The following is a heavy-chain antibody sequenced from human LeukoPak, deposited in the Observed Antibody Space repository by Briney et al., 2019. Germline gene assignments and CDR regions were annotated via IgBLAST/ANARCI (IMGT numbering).Heavy chain of an antibody. V-gene: IGHV3-33*06. CDR3: AKKAGNDYGDQNWFDP. J-gene: IGHJ5*02. Sequence: GGSLRLSCAASGFTFSAYGMHWVRQAPGKGLEWVAIIWYDGTNKYYTDSVKGRFTISRDNSKNTLYLQTNSLRAEDTAVYYCAKKAGNDYGDQNWFDPWGQGTLVTVSS. CDR2: IWYDGTNK. CDR1: GFTFSAYG. D-gene: IGHD4-17*01.